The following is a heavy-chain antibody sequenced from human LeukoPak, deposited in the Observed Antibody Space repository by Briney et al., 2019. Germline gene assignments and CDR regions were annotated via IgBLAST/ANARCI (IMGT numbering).Heavy chain of an antibody. J-gene: IGHJ4*02. D-gene: IGHD1-26*01. CDR1: GFTFSSYS. V-gene: IGHV3-21*01. Sequence: GGSLRLSCAASGFTFSSYSMNWVRQAPGKGLEWVSSISSSSSYIYYADSVKGRFTISRDNAKNSLYLQMKSLRAEDTAVYYCARDRWEPLTVFDYWGQGTLVTVSS. CDR3: ARDRWEPLTVFDY. CDR2: ISSSSSYI.